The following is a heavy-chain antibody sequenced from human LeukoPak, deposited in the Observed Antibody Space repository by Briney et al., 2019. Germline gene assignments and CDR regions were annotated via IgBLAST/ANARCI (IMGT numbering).Heavy chain of an antibody. D-gene: IGHD6-13*01. CDR2: INHSGST. J-gene: IGHJ4*02. CDR3: ARGNPAVYFDY. Sequence: SETLSLTCAVYGGSFSGYYWSWIRQPPGKGLEWIGEINHSGSTNYNPSLKSRVTISVDTSKNQFSLKLSSVTAVDTAVYYCARGNPAVYFDYWGQGTLVTVSS. CDR1: GGSFSGYY. V-gene: IGHV4-34*01.